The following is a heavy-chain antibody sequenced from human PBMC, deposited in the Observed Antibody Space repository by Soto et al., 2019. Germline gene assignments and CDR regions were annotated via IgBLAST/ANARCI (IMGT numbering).Heavy chain of an antibody. J-gene: IGHJ1*01. Sequence: QVQLVQSGPDLKRPGASMKVSCKASGYTFTSYGISWVRQAPGQGLEWMAWISPLKGRTQYSQKAQGRVTLSTDTSSTTAYMEMTTLRVDDTAVYYYAMDYGDRPEYFKHWGQGTLVTVS. CDR3: AMDYGDRPEYFKH. CDR2: ISPLKGRT. CDR1: GYTFTSYG. V-gene: IGHV1-18*04. D-gene: IGHD4-17*01.